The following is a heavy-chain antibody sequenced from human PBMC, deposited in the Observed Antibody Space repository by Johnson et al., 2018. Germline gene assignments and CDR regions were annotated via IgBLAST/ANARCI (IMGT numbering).Heavy chain of an antibody. J-gene: IGHJ6*02. D-gene: IGHD6-6*01. CDR1: GFTFINFP. CDR2: VSGSGGST. V-gene: IGHV3-23*04. CDR3: ARDTPIAARPIYYYGMDV. Sequence: VQLVESGGGLGQXGGSXRLXCAASGFTFINFPMSWVRQAPGRGLAWVSSVSGSGGSTNYTDSLKGRLTVSRDNAKNSLYLQMNSLRAEDTTVYYCARDTPIAARPIYYYGMDVWGQGTTVTVSS.